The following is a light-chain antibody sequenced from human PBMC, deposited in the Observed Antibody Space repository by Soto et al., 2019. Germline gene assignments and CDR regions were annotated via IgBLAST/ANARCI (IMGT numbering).Light chain of an antibody. J-gene: IGKJ1*01. Sequence: DIQMTQSPSTLSASVGDRVTITCRASQSISSWLAWYQQKPGKAPKLLIYGASSLESGVPSRFSGSGSGTELTLTISSLQPDDFATYYCQQYNSYDMWSFGQGTKVELK. CDR1: QSISSW. CDR3: QQYNSYDMWS. CDR2: GAS. V-gene: IGKV1-5*01.